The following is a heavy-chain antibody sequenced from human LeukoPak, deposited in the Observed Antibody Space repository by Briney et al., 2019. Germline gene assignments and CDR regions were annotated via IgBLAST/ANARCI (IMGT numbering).Heavy chain of an antibody. CDR1: GFTFSSYA. V-gene: IGHV3-23*01. Sequence: PGGSLRLSCAASGFTFSSYAMSWVRQAPGKGLEWVSAISGSGGSTYYADSVKGRFTISRDNSKNTLYLQMNSLRAEDTAVYYCAKDGRRAAAGAEYFQHWGQGTLVTVSS. CDR3: AKDGRRAAAGAEYFQH. CDR2: ISGSGGST. D-gene: IGHD6-13*01. J-gene: IGHJ1*01.